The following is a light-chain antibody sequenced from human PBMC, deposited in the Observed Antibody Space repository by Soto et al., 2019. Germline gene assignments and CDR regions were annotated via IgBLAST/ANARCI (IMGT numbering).Light chain of an antibody. CDR1: EKMTRY. CDR2: AAS. Sequence: DIQLIQSPSSLSASVGDRVTITCRSNEKMTRYLNWYQQKPGKAPKLLIYAASNLQSGVPSRFRGSGSGADFILTSSSLQPEDSATYYCHQRYSTPRTFGQGTKVEVK. V-gene: IGKV1-39*01. CDR3: HQRYSTPRT. J-gene: IGKJ1*01.